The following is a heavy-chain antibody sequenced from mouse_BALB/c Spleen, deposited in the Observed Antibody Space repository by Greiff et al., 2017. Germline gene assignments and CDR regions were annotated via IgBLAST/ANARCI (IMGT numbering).Heavy chain of an antibody. CDR1: GFTFSSYA. CDR3: ARRGNYGFFAY. D-gene: IGHD2-1*01. J-gene: IGHJ3*01. Sequence: EVKLMESGGGLVKPGGSLKLSCAASGFTFSSYAMSWVRQSPEKRLEWVAEISSGGSYTYYPDTVTGRFTISRDNAKNTLYLEMSSLRSEDTAMYYCARRGNYGFFAYWGQGTLVTVSA. V-gene: IGHV5-9-4*01. CDR2: ISSGGSYT.